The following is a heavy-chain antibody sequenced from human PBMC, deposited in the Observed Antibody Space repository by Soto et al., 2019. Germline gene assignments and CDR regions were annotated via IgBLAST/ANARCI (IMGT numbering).Heavy chain of an antibody. CDR1: GFTFSRYD. D-gene: IGHD3-3*01. V-gene: IGHV3-33*01. J-gene: IGHJ4*02. CDR3: ARGTGAALRFLEWLPPQTFDY. Sequence: GGSLRLSCAASGFTFSRYDIHWVRQAPGKGLEWVAVIWFDGSKKYCADSVKGRFTISRDNSENTVYLQMNSLRVEDTAVYYCARGTGAALRFLEWLPPQTFDYWGQGTLVTVSS. CDR2: IWFDGSKK.